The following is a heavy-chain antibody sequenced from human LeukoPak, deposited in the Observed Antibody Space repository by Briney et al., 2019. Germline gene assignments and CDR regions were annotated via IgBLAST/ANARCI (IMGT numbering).Heavy chain of an antibody. Sequence: SETLSLTCTVSGASISPYYWSWIRQPAGKRLEWVGYIHYSGSTNYNPSLKSRVTISLDTSKRQFSLKLSSVTAADTAIYYCTRVDGTGGQADYGMDVWGQGTTVTVSS. J-gene: IGHJ6*02. D-gene: IGHD2-8*02. CDR3: TRVDGTGGQADYGMDV. CDR2: IHYSGST. CDR1: GASISPYY. V-gene: IGHV4-59*01.